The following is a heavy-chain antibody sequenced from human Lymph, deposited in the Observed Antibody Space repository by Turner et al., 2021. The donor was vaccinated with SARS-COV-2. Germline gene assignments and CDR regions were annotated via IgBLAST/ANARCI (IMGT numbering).Heavy chain of an antibody. CDR2: ISYDGSNK. D-gene: IGHD3-3*01. CDR3: AKVRSIFGVVIGGMDV. Sequence: QVQLVESGGGVVQPGRSLRLSCAASGFTFSSYGMHWVRQAPGKGLEWVAVISYDGSNKYYADSVKCRFTISRDNTKKTLYLQMNSLRAEDTAVYYCAKVRSIFGVVIGGMDVWGQGTTVTVSS. V-gene: IGHV3-30*18. J-gene: IGHJ6*02. CDR1: GFTFSSYG.